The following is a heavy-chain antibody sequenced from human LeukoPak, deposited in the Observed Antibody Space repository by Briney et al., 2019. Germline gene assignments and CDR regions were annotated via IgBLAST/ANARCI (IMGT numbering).Heavy chain of an antibody. CDR2: IYSSGST. CDR3: ARAYCSSTSCYPHFDY. CDR1: SVSISNYY. J-gene: IGHJ4*02. D-gene: IGHD2-2*01. Sequence: SETLSLTCTVSSVSISNYYWSWLRQPPGKGLEWIGCIYSSGSTNYNPSLKSRVTISVDTSKNQFSLKLSSVTAADTAVYYCARAYCSSTSCYPHFDYWGQGTLVTVSS. V-gene: IGHV4-59*01.